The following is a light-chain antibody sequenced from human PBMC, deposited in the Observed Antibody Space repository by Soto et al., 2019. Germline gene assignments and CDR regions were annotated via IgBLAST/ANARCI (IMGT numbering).Light chain of an antibody. J-gene: IGLJ3*02. CDR2: MNN. V-gene: IGLV1-47*01. CDR1: RSNIGNAI. Sequence: QAVLTQPPSLSGTPGQTVTISCIGSRSNIGNAIVHWYQQLPGTAPKHLIYMNNQRPSGVPDRFSGSKSGTSASLVITGLRPEDEADYYCVAWDDNLSSRVFGGGTQLTVL. CDR3: VAWDDNLSSRV.